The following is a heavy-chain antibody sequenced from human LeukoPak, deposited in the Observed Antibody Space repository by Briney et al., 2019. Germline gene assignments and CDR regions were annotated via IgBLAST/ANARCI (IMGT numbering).Heavy chain of an antibody. CDR3: ARNERRAQKDTYYAYFYYMDV. D-gene: IGHD6-25*01. CDR2: IYSSGYT. Sequence: SETLSLTCTVSNGSISSHYWSWIRQPQGKGLEWIGLIYSSGYTNYNPSLKSRVTISVDTTRNQFSLKLSSATAADTAVYYCARNERRAQKDTYYAYFYYMDVWGKGSTVTVSS. CDR1: NGSISSHY. V-gene: IGHV4-59*11. J-gene: IGHJ6*03.